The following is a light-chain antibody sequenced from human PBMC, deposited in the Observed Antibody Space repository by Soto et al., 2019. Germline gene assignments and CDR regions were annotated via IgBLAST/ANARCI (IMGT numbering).Light chain of an antibody. CDR1: SRDGWGDNY. Sequence: QSVLTQPASVSAAPVQSITISCTGTSRDGWGDNYVAWYQHHPGKAPKVLIYEASDRPSGVSSRFPGHKPGNPASLTISGLQSEDQALYYCTSYTRTSTGVFGPGTKVNVL. V-gene: IGLV2-14*01. CDR2: EAS. CDR3: TSYTRTSTGV. J-gene: IGLJ1*01.